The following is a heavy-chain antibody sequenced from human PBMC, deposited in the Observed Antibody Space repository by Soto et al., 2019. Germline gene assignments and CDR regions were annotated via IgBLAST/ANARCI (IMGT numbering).Heavy chain of an antibody. CDR1: GVSIISGGYY. V-gene: IGHV4-31*03. J-gene: IGHJ1*01. CDR3: ARDEYGSGRYYGASY. CDR2: IYYSGST. Sequence: SETLSLTCTVSGVSIISGGYYWSLIRQHPGKGLEWIGYIYYSGSTYYNPSLKSRVTISVDTSKNQFSLKLSSVTAADTAVYYCARDEYGSGRYYGASYCGQGTLVPVSS. D-gene: IGHD3-10*01.